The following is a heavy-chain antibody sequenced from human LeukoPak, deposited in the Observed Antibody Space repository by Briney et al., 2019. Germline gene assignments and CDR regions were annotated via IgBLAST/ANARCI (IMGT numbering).Heavy chain of an antibody. CDR3: ARDQGVGAKDYYYYGMDV. J-gene: IGHJ6*02. CDR2: ISGSGGST. Sequence: PGGSLRLSCAASGFTFSSYAMSWIRQAPGKGLEWVSAISGSGGSTYYADSVKGRFTISRDNSKNTLYLQMNSLRAEDTAVYYCARDQGVGAKDYYYYGMDVWGQGTTVTVSS. V-gene: IGHV3-23*01. D-gene: IGHD1-26*01. CDR1: GFTFSSYA.